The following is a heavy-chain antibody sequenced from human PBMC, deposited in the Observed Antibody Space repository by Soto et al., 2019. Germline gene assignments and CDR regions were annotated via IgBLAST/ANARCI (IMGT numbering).Heavy chain of an antibody. CDR3: ARDRYDFWSGFPGTFDY. J-gene: IGHJ4*02. CDR1: GGSISSSNW. Sequence: QVQLQESGPGLVKPSGTLSLTCAVSGGSISSSNWWSWVRQPPGKGLEWIGEIFHSGSTNYNPSLKGRVTISVDKSKNQFSLKLSSVTAADTAVYYCARDRYDFWSGFPGTFDYWGQGTLVTVSS. D-gene: IGHD3-3*01. CDR2: IFHSGST. V-gene: IGHV4-4*02.